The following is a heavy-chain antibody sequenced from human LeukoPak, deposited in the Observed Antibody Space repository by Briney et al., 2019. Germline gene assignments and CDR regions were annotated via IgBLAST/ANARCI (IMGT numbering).Heavy chain of an antibody. V-gene: IGHV1-18*01. CDR1: GYTFPSYA. CDR3: ARDAKYYYDSSGYAY. J-gene: IGHJ4*02. Sequence: ASVKVSCKASGYTFPSYAITWVRQAPGQGLEWMGWTSAYNGHTSYAQMFQGRVSMTTDTATNTAYMKLRSLRSDDTAVYFCARDAKYYYDSSGYAYWGQGTLVTVSS. D-gene: IGHD3-22*01. CDR2: TSAYNGHT.